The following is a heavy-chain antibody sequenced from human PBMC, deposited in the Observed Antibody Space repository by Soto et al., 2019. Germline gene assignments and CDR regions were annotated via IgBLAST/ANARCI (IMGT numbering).Heavy chain of an antibody. D-gene: IGHD2-2*01. CDR3: AREGRGYCSSTSCLRQGYFDD. J-gene: IGHJ4*02. CDR2: IIPIFGTA. CDR1: GGTFSSYA. V-gene: IGHV1-69*13. Sequence: ASVKVSCKASGGTFSSYAISWVRQAPGQGLEWMGGIIPIFGTANYAQKSQGRVTITADESTSTAYMELSSLRSEDTAVYYCAREGRGYCSSTSCLRQGYFDDWGQGTFVTVAS.